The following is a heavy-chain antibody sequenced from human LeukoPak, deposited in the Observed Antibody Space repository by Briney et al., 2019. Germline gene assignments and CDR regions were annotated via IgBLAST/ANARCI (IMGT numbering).Heavy chain of an antibody. Sequence: GESLKISCKGSGYTVTNRWIGWVRQTPGKGVEWMGIIYPGDSDTRYNPSFQGQVTISADKSIGTAYLQWSSLEASDTGIYYCARRGPSSEYFDHWGQGTLVTVSS. CDR3: ARRGPSSEYFDH. V-gene: IGHV5-51*01. CDR1: GYTVTNRW. D-gene: IGHD3-16*01. CDR2: IYPGDSDT. J-gene: IGHJ4*02.